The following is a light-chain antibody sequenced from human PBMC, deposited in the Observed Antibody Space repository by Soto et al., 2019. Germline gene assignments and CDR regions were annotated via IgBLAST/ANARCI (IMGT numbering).Light chain of an antibody. CDR3: SSYTAINTVT. CDR1: SSDVGGYNY. Sequence: QSALTQPASVSGSPGQSITIPCTGTSSDVGGYNYVSWYQQHPGKGPKLMIYEVTNRPSGVSFRFSGSKSGNTASLTISGLQAEDEADYYCSSYTAINTVTFGGGTKVTVL. J-gene: IGLJ2*01. V-gene: IGLV2-14*01. CDR2: EVT.